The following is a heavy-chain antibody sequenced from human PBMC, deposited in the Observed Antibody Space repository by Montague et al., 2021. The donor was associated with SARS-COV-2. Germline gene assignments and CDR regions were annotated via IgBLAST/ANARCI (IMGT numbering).Heavy chain of an antibody. Sequence: SETLSLTCTVSGGSISSSDYYWGWIRQPPGKGLEWIGSLFYSVNTYYNPSLKSRVTISVDTSKNQFSLKLSPVTAADTAVYYCARPNYDFWRGHQRGGAFDIWGQGTMVTVSS. CDR3: ARPNYDFWRGHQRGGAFDI. J-gene: IGHJ3*02. CDR2: LFYSVNT. CDR1: GGSISSSDYY. V-gene: IGHV4-39*01. D-gene: IGHD3-3*01.